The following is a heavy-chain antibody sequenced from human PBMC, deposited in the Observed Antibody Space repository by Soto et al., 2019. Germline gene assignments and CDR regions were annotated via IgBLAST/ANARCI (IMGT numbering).Heavy chain of an antibody. CDR3: ARKYLPYYGSGSPYGMDV. D-gene: IGHD3-10*01. V-gene: IGHV4-39*07. J-gene: IGHJ6*02. Sequence: SETLSLTCTVSGDSISSSNYYWGWIRQPPGKGLEWIGRVNHSGSTYYNPSLKSRVTISVDTSKNQFSLKLSSVTAADTALYYCARKYLPYYGSGSPYGMDVWGQGTTVTSP. CDR2: VNHSGST. CDR1: GDSISSSNYY.